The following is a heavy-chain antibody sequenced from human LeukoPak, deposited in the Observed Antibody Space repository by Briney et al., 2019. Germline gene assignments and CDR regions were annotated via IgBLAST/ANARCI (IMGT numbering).Heavy chain of an antibody. CDR1: GFTFSSYA. Sequence: GGSLRLSCAASGFTFSSYAMSWVRQAPGKGLEWVSAISGSGGSTYYADSVKGRFTISRDNSKNTLYLQMNSLRAEDTAVYYCAKLHPNDLWSGAHAFDIWGQGTMVTVSS. D-gene: IGHD3-3*01. CDR2: ISGSGGST. J-gene: IGHJ3*02. CDR3: AKLHPNDLWSGAHAFDI. V-gene: IGHV3-23*01.